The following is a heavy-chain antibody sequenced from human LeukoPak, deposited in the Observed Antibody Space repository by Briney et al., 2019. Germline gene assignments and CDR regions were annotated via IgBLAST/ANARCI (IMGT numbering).Heavy chain of an antibody. CDR2: IYTSGST. CDR1: GGSISSSSFY. J-gene: IGHJ6*03. Sequence: KSSETLSLTCTVSGGSISSSSFYWSWIRQPAGKGLEWIGRIYTSGSTNYNPSLKSRVTISVDTSKNQFSLKLSSVTAADTAMYFCAREAIAAAGTRYYFYYYMDVWGKGTTVTISS. CDR3: AREAIAAAGTRYYFYYYMDV. V-gene: IGHV4-61*02. D-gene: IGHD6-13*01.